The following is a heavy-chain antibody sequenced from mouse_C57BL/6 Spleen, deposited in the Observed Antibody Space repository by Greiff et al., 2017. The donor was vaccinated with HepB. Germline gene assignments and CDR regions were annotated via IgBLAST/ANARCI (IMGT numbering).Heavy chain of an antibody. CDR1: GYSITSGYY. D-gene: IGHD4-1*01. CDR3: ATNWDVYFDY. V-gene: IGHV3-6*01. CDR2: ISYDGSN. Sequence: VQLKDSGPGLVKPSQSLSLTCSVTGYSITSGYYWNWIRQFPGNKLEWMGYISYDGSNNYNPSLKNRISITRDTSKNQFFLKLNSVTTEDTATYYCATNWDVYFDYWGQGTTLTVSS. J-gene: IGHJ2*01.